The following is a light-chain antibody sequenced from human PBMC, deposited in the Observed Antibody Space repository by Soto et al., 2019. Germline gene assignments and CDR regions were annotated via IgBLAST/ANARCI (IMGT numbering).Light chain of an antibody. V-gene: IGKV1-5*01. CDR2: DAS. J-gene: IGKJ1*01. Sequence: DIPMTQSPSTLSASVGDRLTITCRASQSISNWLAWYQQRPGKAPKLLIFDASSLESGVPSRFSGSGSGTEFTLTISSLQPDDFATYYYQQYNTYSKTFGQGTKVEIK. CDR1: QSISNW. CDR3: QQYNTYSKT.